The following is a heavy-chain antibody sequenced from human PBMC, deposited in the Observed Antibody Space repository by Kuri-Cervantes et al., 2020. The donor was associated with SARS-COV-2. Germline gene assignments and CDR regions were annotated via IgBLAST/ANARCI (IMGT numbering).Heavy chain of an antibody. CDR3: ARPIAAAEYYFDY. V-gene: IGHV1-2*02. J-gene: IGHJ4*02. CDR1: GYTLTGYY. CDR2: INPNSGGT. Sequence: ASVKVSCKASGYTLTGYYMHWVRQAPGQGLEWMGWINPNSGGTNYAQKFQGRVTMTRDTSISTAYMELSRLRSDDTAVYYCARPIAAAEYYFDYWGQGTLVTVSS. D-gene: IGHD6-13*01.